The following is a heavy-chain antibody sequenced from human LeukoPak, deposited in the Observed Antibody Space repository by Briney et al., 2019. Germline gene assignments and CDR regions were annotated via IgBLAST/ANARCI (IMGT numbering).Heavy chain of an antibody. CDR1: GFTFSSYI. V-gene: IGHV3-23*01. D-gene: IGHD5-18*01. J-gene: IGHJ4*02. CDR2: ISGSGGTT. CDR3: AKGLRGYTYGCPDY. Sequence: PGGSLRLSCAAPGFTFSSYIMTWVRQAQGKGLEWVSAISGSGGTTYYADSVKGRFTISRDNSKNSLYLQMNSLRAEDTAVYYCAKGLRGYTYGCPDYWGQGTLVTVSS.